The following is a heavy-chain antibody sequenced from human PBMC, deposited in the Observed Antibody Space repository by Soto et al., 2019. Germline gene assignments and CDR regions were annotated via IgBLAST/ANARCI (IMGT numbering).Heavy chain of an antibody. CDR1: GFTFSSYS. D-gene: IGHD3-3*01. J-gene: IGHJ4*02. CDR2: ISSSSSNI. CDR3: ARENEPEWLPHFDY. Sequence: GGSLRLSCAASGFTFSSYSMNWVRQAPGKGLEWVSYISSSSSNIYYADSVKGRFTISRDNAKNSLYLQMNSLRAEDTAVYYCARENEPEWLPHFDYWGQGTLVTVSS. V-gene: IGHV3-48*01.